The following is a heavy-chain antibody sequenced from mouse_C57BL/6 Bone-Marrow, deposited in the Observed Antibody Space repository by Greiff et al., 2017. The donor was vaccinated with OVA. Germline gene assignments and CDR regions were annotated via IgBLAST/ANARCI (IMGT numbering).Heavy chain of an antibody. CDR1: GFTFSSYA. CDR2: ISDGGSYT. CDR3: ARPPYYYGSSAMDY. Sequence: EVQRVESGGGLVKPGGSLKLSCAASGFTFSSYAMSWVRQTPEKRLEWVATISDGGSYTYYPDNVKGRFTISRDNAKNNLYLQMSHLKSEDTAMYYCARPPYYYGSSAMDYWGQGTSVTVSS. V-gene: IGHV5-4*01. D-gene: IGHD1-1*01. J-gene: IGHJ4*01.